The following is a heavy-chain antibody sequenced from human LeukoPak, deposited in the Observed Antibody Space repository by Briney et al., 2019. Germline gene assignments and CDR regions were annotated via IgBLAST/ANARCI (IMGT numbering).Heavy chain of an antibody. CDR2: VFYTGDT. V-gene: IGHV4-39*01. D-gene: IGHD3-9*01. CDR1: GGSINSNDYY. J-gene: IGHJ5*02. CDR3: ARHRDSFGWTAGFDT. Sequence: PSETLSLTCSVSGGSINSNDYYWGWVRQPPGEGLEWMGTVFYTGDTYYNPSLKCRLTMSVDTSRNQFSLKLSSVTAADTALYYCARHRDSFGWTAGFDTWGQGILVTVSS.